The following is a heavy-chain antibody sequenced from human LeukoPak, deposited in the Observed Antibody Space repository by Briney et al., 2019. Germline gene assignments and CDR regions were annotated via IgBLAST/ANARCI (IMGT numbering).Heavy chain of an antibody. CDR2: ISYDGTNI. Sequence: GGSLRLSCSASGFTFSSFAMQWVRQAPGKGLEWVAFISYDGTNIYYADSVKGRFTVSRDNSKNTLFLQMNSLRREDTAVYYCARDSSDFDYWGQGTLVTVSS. D-gene: IGHD3-22*01. CDR3: ARDSSDFDY. V-gene: IGHV3-30-3*01. CDR1: GFTFSSFA. J-gene: IGHJ4*02.